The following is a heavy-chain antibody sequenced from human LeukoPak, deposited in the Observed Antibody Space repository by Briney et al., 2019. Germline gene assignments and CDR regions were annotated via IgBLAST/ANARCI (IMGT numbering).Heavy chain of an antibody. CDR1: GFTFSSYG. Sequence: GGSLRLSCSASGFTFSSYGMHWVRQAPGKGLEYVSAISSDGGSTYYADSVKGRFTISRDNSKNTLYLQMSSLRAEDTAVYYCMKGQLWSHLDYWGQGSVVIVSS. D-gene: IGHD5-18*01. CDR3: MKGQLWSHLDY. V-gene: IGHV3-64D*09. J-gene: IGHJ4*02. CDR2: ISSDGGST.